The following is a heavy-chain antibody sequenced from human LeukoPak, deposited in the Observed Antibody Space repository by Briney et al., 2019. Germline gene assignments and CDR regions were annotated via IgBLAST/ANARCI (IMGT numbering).Heavy chain of an antibody. CDR1: GGSISSSSYY. Sequence: SETLSLTCTGSGGSISSSSYYWGWMRQPPWKGLEWIGSIYYSGSTYYNPSLKSRVTISVDTSKNQFSLKLSSVTAADTALYYCARGRRDGYRLYYMDVWGKGTTVTISS. D-gene: IGHD5-24*01. J-gene: IGHJ6*03. V-gene: IGHV4-39*01. CDR3: ARGRRDGYRLYYMDV. CDR2: IYYSGST.